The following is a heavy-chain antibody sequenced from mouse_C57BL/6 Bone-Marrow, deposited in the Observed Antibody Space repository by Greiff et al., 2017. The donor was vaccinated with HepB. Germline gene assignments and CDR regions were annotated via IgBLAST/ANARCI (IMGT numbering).Heavy chain of an antibody. CDR2: INYDGSST. V-gene: IGHV5-16*01. Sequence: EVQLQESEGGLVQPGSSMKLSCTASGFTFSDYYMAWVRQVPEKGLEWVANINYDGSSTYYLDSLKSRFIISRDNAKNILYLQMSSLKSEDTATYYCARDRYYAMDYWGQGTSVTVSS. CDR3: ARDRYYAMDY. J-gene: IGHJ4*01. CDR1: GFTFSDYY.